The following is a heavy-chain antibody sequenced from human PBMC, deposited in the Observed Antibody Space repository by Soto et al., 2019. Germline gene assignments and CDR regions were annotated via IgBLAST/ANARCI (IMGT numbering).Heavy chain of an antibody. V-gene: IGHV3-13*01. Sequence: EVQLVESGGGLVQPGGSLRLSCAASGFTFSSCDMHWVRQATGKGLEWVSAIGTAGDTYYPGSVKGRFTISRENAKNSLYLQMNSLRAGDTAVYYCASSLGGLSGEDTGFDYWGQGTLVTVSS. D-gene: IGHD3-10*01. CDR1: GFTFSSCD. CDR3: ASSLGGLSGEDTGFDY. CDR2: IGTAGDT. J-gene: IGHJ4*02.